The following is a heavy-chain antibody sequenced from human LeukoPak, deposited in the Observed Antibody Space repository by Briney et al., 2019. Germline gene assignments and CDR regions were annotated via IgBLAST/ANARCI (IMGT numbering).Heavy chain of an antibody. Sequence: ASVTLTCKASGYTFTGYYLHWVRQAPGQGLEWMGWINPNSGGTNYAQKFQGRVTMTRDTSISTAYMELSRLRSDDTAVYYCAREYYEEQQLVHRRAFDIWGQARKLSVSS. CDR3: AREYYEEQQLVHRRAFDI. J-gene: IGHJ3*02. D-gene: IGHD6-13*01. CDR1: GYTFTGYY. CDR2: INPNSGGT. V-gene: IGHV1-2*02.